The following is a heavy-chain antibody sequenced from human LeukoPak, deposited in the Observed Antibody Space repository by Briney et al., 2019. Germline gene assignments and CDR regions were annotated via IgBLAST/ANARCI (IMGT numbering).Heavy chain of an antibody. Sequence: GGSLRLSCAAPGFTFSSYEMNWVRQAPGKGLEWVSYISSSGSTIYYADSVKGRFTISRDNAKNSLYLQMNSLRAEDTAVYYCARGYYYDSSGHDPNFDYWGQGTLVTVSS. CDR3: ARGYYYDSSGHDPNFDY. CDR2: ISSSGSTI. D-gene: IGHD3-22*01. CDR1: GFTFSSYE. J-gene: IGHJ4*02. V-gene: IGHV3-48*03.